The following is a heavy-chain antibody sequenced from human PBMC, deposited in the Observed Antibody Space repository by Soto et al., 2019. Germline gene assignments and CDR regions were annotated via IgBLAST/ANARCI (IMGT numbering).Heavy chain of an antibody. V-gene: IGHV3-74*01. D-gene: IGHD2-2*01. J-gene: IGHJ6*02. CDR3: ATDGSYAQHV. CDR2: INSDGTTT. CDR1: GFTFRNTW. Sequence: EVQLVVSGGGLVQPGGSLRLSCAASGFTFRNTWMHWVRQAPGKGLVWVSHINSDGTTTTYADSVKGRFTISRDNAKNTVHLQMNSLRAEDTAVYYCATDGSYAQHVWGQGTTVTVSS.